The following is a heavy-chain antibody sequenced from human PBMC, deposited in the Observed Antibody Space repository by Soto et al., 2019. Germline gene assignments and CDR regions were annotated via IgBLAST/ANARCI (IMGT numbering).Heavy chain of an antibody. CDR3: ARRPLGGDHTRYFDY. CDR1: GGSFSGNY. D-gene: IGHD3-10*01. Sequence: SETLSLTCSVSGGSFSGNYWSWIRQPPGRGLEWIGEIDHSGSTNYNPSLKSRVVVSADTSKNQFSLKLSSVTAADTAVFYCARRPLGGDHTRYFDYWGQGTLVTVSS. J-gene: IGHJ4*02. CDR2: IDHSGST. V-gene: IGHV4-34*01.